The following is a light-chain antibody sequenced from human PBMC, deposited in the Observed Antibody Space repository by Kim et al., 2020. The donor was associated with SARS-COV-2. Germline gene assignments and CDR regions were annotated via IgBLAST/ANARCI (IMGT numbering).Light chain of an antibody. V-gene: IGLV1-47*01. J-gene: IGLJ1*01. Sequence: VHLSCSGTSSSTESNKEYRYQPLPGTAPKFLNYRNNRRPSGVPDRFSGSKSGTSASLAISRLQSGDEADYYCAAWDDSLSGRGVFGTGTKVTVL. CDR1: SSSTESNK. CDR2: RNN. CDR3: AAWDDSLSGRGV.